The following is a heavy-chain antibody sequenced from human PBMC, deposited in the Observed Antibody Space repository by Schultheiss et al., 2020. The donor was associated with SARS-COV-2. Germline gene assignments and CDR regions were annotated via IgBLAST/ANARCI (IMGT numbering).Heavy chain of an antibody. CDR1: GFTFSSYA. CDR2: ISGSGGST. CDR3: ARTTNFDY. V-gene: IGHV3-23*01. J-gene: IGHJ4*02. Sequence: GESLKISCAASGFTFSSYAMSWVRQAPGKGLEWVSAISGSGGSTYYADSVKGRFTISRDNSKNTLYLQMNSLRAEDTAVYYCARTTNFDYWGQGTLVTVSS. D-gene: IGHD1-7*01.